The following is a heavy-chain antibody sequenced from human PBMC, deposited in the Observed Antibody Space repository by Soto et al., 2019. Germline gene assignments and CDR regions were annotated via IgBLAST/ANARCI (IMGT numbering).Heavy chain of an antibody. J-gene: IGHJ4*02. Sequence: GGSLGLSCAASGFTFSRYEMHWVRQAPGKGLEWVAIISYDGSNKYYADSVKGRFTISRDNSKNTQYLQMNSPRPGDTAVYYCAKGSYSGIYSDFDYWGQGTLVTVSS. V-gene: IGHV3-30*18. CDR2: ISYDGSNK. CDR1: GFTFSRYE. D-gene: IGHD1-26*01. CDR3: AKGSYSGIYSDFDY.